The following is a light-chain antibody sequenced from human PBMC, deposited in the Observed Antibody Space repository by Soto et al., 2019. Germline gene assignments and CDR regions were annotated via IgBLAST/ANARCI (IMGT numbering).Light chain of an antibody. V-gene: IGLV4-60*03. CDR3: ETWHINIQV. CDR2: LEGSGSY. Sequence: QSVLTQSSSASASLGSSVKLTCTLSSGHSSYIIAWHQQQSGKAPRYLMKLEGSGSYSKGSGVPDRFSGSSSGADRYLTISNLQSEDEADYYCETWHINIQVFGGGTKLTVL. CDR1: SGHSSYI. J-gene: IGLJ2*01.